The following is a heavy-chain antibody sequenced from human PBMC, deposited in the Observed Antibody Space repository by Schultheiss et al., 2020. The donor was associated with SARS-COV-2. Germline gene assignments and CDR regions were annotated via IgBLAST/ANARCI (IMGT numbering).Heavy chain of an antibody. D-gene: IGHD5-12*01. CDR2: FFYSGSS. J-gene: IGHJ4*02. Sequence: SQTLSLTCAVSGGSISSYYWSWIRQPPGKGLEWIGYFFYSGSSSYNPSLKSRVTISVDTSTNQFSLTLSSVTAADTAVYYCARLLRQDIVATIYDYWGQGTLVTVSS. CDR1: GGSISSYY. CDR3: ARLLRQDIVATIYDY. V-gene: IGHV4-59*01.